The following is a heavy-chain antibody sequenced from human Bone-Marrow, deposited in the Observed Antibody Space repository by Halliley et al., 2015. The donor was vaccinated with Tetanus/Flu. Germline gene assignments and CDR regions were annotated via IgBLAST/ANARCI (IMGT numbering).Heavy chain of an antibody. CDR2: IYPSDSDI. CDR3: ARQDFVIAPTVRVRAFDI. Sequence: QLVQSGPEVGKPGESLKISCKASGYSFTTYWIGWVRQRPGKGLEWMGIIYPSDSDIRYSPSLQGQVTISADKSISTVHLQWSSLQPSDTAIYYCARQDFVIAPTVRVRAFDIWGQGTVVTVSS. CDR1: GYSFTTYW. D-gene: IGHD6-13*01. V-gene: IGHV5-51*01. J-gene: IGHJ3*02.